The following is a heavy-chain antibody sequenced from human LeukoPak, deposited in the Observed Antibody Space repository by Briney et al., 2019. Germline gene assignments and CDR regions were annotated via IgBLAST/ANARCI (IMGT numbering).Heavy chain of an antibody. J-gene: IGHJ4*02. V-gene: IGHV3-7*03. CDR1: GFTFSSYW. D-gene: IGHD2-15*01. CDR3: ARAVRSCSATRCISINSFDY. CDR2: IKQDGSEK. Sequence: GGSLRLSCAASGFTFSSYWMSWVRQAPGKGLEWVANIKQDGSEKYYVDSVKGRFTASRDSSKNMLYLQMNSLRAEDTAVYYCARAVRSCSATRCISINSFDYWGQGTLVAVSS.